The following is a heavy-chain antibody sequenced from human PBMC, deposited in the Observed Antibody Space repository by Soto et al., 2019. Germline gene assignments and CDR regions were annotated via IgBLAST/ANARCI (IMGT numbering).Heavy chain of an antibody. J-gene: IGHJ3*02. CDR1: GYTFTSYY. CDR3: ARDHEMATTVGAFDI. Sequence: GASVNVSCKASGYTFTSYYMHWVRQSPGQGLEWMGIINPSGGSTSYAQKFQGRVTMTRDTSTSTVYMELSSLRSEDTAVYYCARDHEMATTVGAFDIWGQGTMVTVSS. D-gene: IGHD5-12*01. CDR2: INPSGGST. V-gene: IGHV1-46*01.